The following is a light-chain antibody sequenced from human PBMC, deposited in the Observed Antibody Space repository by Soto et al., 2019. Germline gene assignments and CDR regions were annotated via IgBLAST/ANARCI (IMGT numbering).Light chain of an antibody. CDR3: SSLTTSFTYV. CDR1: SXDVGAYNY. V-gene: IGLV2-14*01. J-gene: IGLJ1*01. Sequence: QSALTQPASVSGSPGQSIAISCTGTSXDVGAYNYVSWYQQHPGKAPKLLLSEVSNRPSGVSDRFSGSKSGNTASLTISGLQAEDEADYYCSSLTTSFTYVFGPGTKVTVL. CDR2: EVS.